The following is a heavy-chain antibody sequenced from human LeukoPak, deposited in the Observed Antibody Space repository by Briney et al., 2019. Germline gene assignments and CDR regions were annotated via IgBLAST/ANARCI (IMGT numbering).Heavy chain of an antibody. Sequence: SVKVSCRASGGTFSSYAISWVRQAPGQGLEWMGGIIPIFGTANYAQKFQGRVTITADESTSTAYMELSSLRSEDTAVYYCAREGMATNHIDYWGQGTLVTVSS. CDR1: GGTFSSYA. CDR3: AREGMATNHIDY. D-gene: IGHD5-24*01. CDR2: IIPIFGTA. V-gene: IGHV1-69*13. J-gene: IGHJ4*02.